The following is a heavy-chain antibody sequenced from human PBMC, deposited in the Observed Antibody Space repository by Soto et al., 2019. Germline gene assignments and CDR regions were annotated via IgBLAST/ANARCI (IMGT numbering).Heavy chain of an antibody. J-gene: IGHJ4*02. CDR3: ARYRREAVAGYTLDN. CDR1: GGSISSNY. CDR2: VYNSGST. D-gene: IGHD6-13*01. V-gene: IGHV4-59*01. Sequence: SETLSLTCTVSGGSISSNYWTWIRQPPGKGMEWIGYVYNSGSTNYNPSLKSRVTISEDTSKSQFSLKVNSMTAADTAVYYCARYRREAVAGYTLDNWGQGILVTVSS.